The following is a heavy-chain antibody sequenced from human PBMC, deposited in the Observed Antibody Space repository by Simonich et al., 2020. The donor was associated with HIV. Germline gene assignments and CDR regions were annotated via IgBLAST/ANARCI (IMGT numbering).Heavy chain of an antibody. CDR2: IYHSGST. D-gene: IGHD1-20*01. CDR3: ARLFNWNDGSTFDI. V-gene: IGHV4-4*02. Sequence: QVQLQESGPGLVKPSGTLSLTCAVSGGSISSSNWWSWVRQPPGKGLEWIVEIYHSGSTKYNPSLKSRVSISVDKPKNEFSQKLSSVTAADTAVYFCARLFNWNDGSTFDIWGQGTMVTVSS. J-gene: IGHJ3*02. CDR1: GGSISSSNW.